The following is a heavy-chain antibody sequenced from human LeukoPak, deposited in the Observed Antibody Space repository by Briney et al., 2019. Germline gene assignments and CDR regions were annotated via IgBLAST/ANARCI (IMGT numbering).Heavy chain of an antibody. Sequence: ASVKVSCKASGYTFTSYDINWVRQATGQGLEWMGWMNPNSGNTGYAQKFQGRVTITRNTSISTAYMELSSLRSEDTAVYYCARRSRAMALYYYYYYMDVWGKGTTVTVSS. D-gene: IGHD5-18*01. CDR1: GYTFTSYD. CDR3: ARRSRAMALYYYYYYMDV. V-gene: IGHV1-8*03. J-gene: IGHJ6*03. CDR2: MNPNSGNT.